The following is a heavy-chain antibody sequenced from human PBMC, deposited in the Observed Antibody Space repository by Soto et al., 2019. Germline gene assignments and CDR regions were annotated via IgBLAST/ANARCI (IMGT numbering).Heavy chain of an antibody. CDR1: GYIFTNYW. CDR3: ARGSGTCRGNIDY. J-gene: IGHJ4*02. V-gene: IGHV5-51*01. CDR2: IYPGDSDT. D-gene: IGHD1-26*01. Sequence: EVQLVQSGAEVKKPGESLKISCKASGYIFTNYWIGWVRQMPGKGLEWMGIIYPGDSDTRYSPSFQGQVTISADKSINTAYLQWSSLKASDTAMYFCARGSGTCRGNIDYWGQGTLVTVSS.